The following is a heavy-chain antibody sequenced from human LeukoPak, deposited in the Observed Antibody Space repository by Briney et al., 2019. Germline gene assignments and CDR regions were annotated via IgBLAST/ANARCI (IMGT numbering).Heavy chain of an antibody. CDR3: AGGLNKYYFDY. Sequence: SETLSLTCTVSGYSISSGYYWGWIRQPPGKGLEWIGSIYHSGSTYYNPSLKSRVTISVDTSKNQFSLKLSSVTAADTAVYYCAGGLNKYYFDYWGQGTLVTVSS. V-gene: IGHV4-38-2*02. CDR2: IYHSGST. J-gene: IGHJ4*02. D-gene: IGHD2-15*01. CDR1: GYSISSGYY.